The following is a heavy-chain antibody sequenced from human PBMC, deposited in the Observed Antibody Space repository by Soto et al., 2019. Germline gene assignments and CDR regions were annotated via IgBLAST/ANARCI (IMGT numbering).Heavy chain of an antibody. J-gene: IGHJ4*02. CDR1: GFTFSSYS. D-gene: IGHD2-2*01. CDR2: ISSSSSYI. Sequence: EVQLVESGGGLVKPGGSLRLSCAASGFTFSSYSMNWVRQAPGKGLEWVSSISSSSSYIYYADSVKGRFTISRDNAKNSLYLQMNSLRAEDTAVYYCAREPFTPKESPPYCSSTSWPIGGDYWGQGTLVTVSS. CDR3: AREPFTPKESPPYCSSTSWPIGGDY. V-gene: IGHV3-21*01.